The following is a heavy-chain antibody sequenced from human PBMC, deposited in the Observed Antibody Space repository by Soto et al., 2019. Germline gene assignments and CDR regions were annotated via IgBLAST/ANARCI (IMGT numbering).Heavy chain of an antibody. Sequence: ESGGGLVEPGGSLRLSCAASGFIFSDRYMSWIRQAPGKGLEWVSYISSSGRTTHYADSVKGRFTISRDNAKNSLYLQMSSLRVEDTAVYFCAREVTTSHYYFDFWGQGTLVTVSS. CDR1: GFIFSDRY. D-gene: IGHD2-2*01. V-gene: IGHV3-11*01. CDR2: ISSSGRTT. J-gene: IGHJ4*02. CDR3: AREVTTSHYYFDF.